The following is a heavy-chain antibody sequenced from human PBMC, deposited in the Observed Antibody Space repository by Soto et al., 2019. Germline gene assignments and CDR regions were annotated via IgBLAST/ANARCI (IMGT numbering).Heavy chain of an antibody. CDR1: GLTISDSY. CDR3: ARALEYCSGGSCFPNWFDP. D-gene: IGHD2-15*01. V-gene: IGHV3-11*01. CDR2: ISRSGSTI. J-gene: IGHJ5*02. Sequence: LSCAASGLTISDSYMSWIRQAPGKGLEWVSYISRSGSTIYYADSVEGRFTISRDSAKNSLYLQMNSLRAEDTAIYYCARALEYCSGGSCFPNWFDPWGQGTLVT.